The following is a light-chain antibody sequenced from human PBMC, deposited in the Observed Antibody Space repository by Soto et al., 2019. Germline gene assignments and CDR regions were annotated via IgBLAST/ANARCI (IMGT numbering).Light chain of an antibody. J-gene: IGKJ4*01. CDR3: LQHNSYPHT. CDR1: QGIRND. CDR2: AAS. V-gene: IGKV1-17*01. Sequence: DIQMTQSPSSLSASVGDRVTITCRASQGIRNDIGWYQQKPGKAPKRLIYAASSLQSGVPSRFSGSGSGTEFTLTISSLQPEDFATYYCLQHNSYPHTFGGGTKVEIK.